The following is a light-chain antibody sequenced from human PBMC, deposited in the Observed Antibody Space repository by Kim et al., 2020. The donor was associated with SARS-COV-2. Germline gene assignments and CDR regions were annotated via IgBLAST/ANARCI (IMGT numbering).Light chain of an antibody. V-gene: IGKV3D-20*01. J-gene: IGKJ1*01. CDR2: HAS. CDR3: QQYGASPRT. Sequence: PPGQSATLSCGASQRVPATYLAWYQQTPGLAPRLLIYHASIRATGIPARFSGSGSGTDFTLTISSLEPEDFALYYCQQYGASPRTFGQGTKVDIK. CDR1: QRVPATY.